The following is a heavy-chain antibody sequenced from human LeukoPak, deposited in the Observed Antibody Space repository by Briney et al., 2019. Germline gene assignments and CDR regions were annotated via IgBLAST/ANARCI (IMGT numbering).Heavy chain of an antibody. CDR2: INHSGST. J-gene: IGHJ4*02. CDR3: ARALKASKAFDY. Sequence: PSETLSLTCAVYGGSFSGYYWSWIRQPPGKGLEWIGEINHSGSTNYNPSLKSRVTILVDTSKNQFSLKLSSVTAADTAVYYCARALKASKAFDYWGQGTLVTVSS. V-gene: IGHV4-34*01. CDR1: GGSFSGYY.